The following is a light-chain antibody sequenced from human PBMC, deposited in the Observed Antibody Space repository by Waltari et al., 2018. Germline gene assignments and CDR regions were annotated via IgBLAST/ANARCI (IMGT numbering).Light chain of an antibody. CDR1: QGVRTY. CDR2: GAS. CDR3: QNHERLPAT. Sequence: ELVLTQSPGTLSLSPGERATLSCRASQGVRTYLAWYQQKPGQAPRLPIYGASTRATGIPDRFSGSGSGTDFSLTISRLEPEDAAVYYCQNHERLPATFGQGTKVEIK. J-gene: IGKJ1*01. V-gene: IGKV3-20*01.